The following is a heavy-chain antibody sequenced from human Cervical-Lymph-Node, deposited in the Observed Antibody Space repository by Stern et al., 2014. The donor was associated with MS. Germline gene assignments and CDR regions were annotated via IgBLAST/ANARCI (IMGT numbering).Heavy chain of an antibody. V-gene: IGHV4-34*01. D-gene: IGHD6-19*01. CDR1: GGSFSGYY. J-gene: IGHJ4*02. CDR3: ATRPNIAVAGTGDY. Sequence: QVQLQQWGAGLLKPSETLSLTCAVYGGSFSGYYWSWIRQPPGKGLEWIGEINHSGSTNYNPSLKSRVTISVDTSKNQFSLKLSSVTAADTAVYYCATRPNIAVAGTGDYWGQGTLVTVSS. CDR2: INHSGST.